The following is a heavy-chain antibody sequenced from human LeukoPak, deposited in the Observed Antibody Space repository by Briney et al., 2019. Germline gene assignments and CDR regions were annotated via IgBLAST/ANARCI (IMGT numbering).Heavy chain of an antibody. V-gene: IGHV1-69*13. CDR1: GGTFSSYA. CDR2: IIPIFGTA. D-gene: IGHD6-13*01. J-gene: IGHJ6*02. Sequence: ASVKVSCKASGGTFSSYAISWVRQAPGQGLEWMGGIIPIFGTANYAQKFQSRVTITADESTSTAYMELSSLRSEDTAVYYCASRIAAAVTELLYYYYGMDVWGQGITVTVSS. CDR3: ASRIAAAVTELLYYYYGMDV.